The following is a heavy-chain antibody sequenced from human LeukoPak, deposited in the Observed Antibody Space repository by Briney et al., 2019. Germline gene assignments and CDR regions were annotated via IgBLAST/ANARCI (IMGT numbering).Heavy chain of an antibody. CDR2: INHSGST. Sequence: PSETLSLTCAVYGGSFSGYYWSWIRQPPGKGLEWIGEINHSGSTNYNPSLKSRVTISVDTSKNQFSLKLSSVTAADTVVYYCARSIRVVTRFDYWGQGTLVTVSS. D-gene: IGHD3-3*01. CDR3: ARSIRVVTRFDY. V-gene: IGHV4-34*01. J-gene: IGHJ4*02. CDR1: GGSFSGYY.